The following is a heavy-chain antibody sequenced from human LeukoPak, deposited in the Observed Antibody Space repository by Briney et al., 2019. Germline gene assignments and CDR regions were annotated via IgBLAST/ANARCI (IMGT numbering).Heavy chain of an antibody. J-gene: IGHJ3*02. D-gene: IGHD5-18*01. CDR1: GYSISSGYY. CDR2: IYHSGST. Sequence: SQTLSLTCTVSGYSISSGYYWGWIRPPPGKGLEWIGSIYHSGSTYYNPSLKSRVTISVDTSKNQFSLKLSSVTAADTAVYYCASRDQKTAMVTDDAFDIWGQGTMVTVSS. CDR3: ASRDQKTAMVTDDAFDI. V-gene: IGHV4-38-2*02.